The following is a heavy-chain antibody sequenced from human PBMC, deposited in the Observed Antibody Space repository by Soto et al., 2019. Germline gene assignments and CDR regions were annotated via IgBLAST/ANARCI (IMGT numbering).Heavy chain of an antibody. Sequence: QVQLVQSGAEVKKPGASVKVSCKASGYTFTSYGISWVRQAPGQGLEWMGWISAYNGNTNYAQKRQGRXTXTXXTSTSTAYMELRSLRSDDPAVYYCARVLTAAGFDYWGQGTLVTVSS. D-gene: IGHD6-13*01. J-gene: IGHJ4*02. CDR3: ARVLTAAGFDY. V-gene: IGHV1-18*01. CDR1: GYTFTSYG. CDR2: ISAYNGNT.